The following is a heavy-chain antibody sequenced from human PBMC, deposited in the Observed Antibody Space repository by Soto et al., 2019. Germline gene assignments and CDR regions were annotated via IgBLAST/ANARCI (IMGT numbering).Heavy chain of an antibody. CDR3: AKDRGWTYYFDY. CDR1: GFPFRNYA. Sequence: GGSLRLSCATSGFPFRNYAMSWVRQTPGKGLEWVSAIDGSGDSTYYADSVKGRFTISRDNSGNTLYLQMDSLRAEDTAVYFCAKDRGWTYYFDYWGQGALVTVSS. V-gene: IGHV3-23*01. CDR2: IDGSGDST. J-gene: IGHJ4*02. D-gene: IGHD6-19*01.